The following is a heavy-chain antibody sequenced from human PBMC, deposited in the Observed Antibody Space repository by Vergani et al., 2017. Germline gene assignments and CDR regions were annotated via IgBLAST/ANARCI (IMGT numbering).Heavy chain of an antibody. CDR2: IYYSGST. CDR1: GGSISSYY. Sequence: QVQLQESGPGLVKPSETLSLTCTVSGGSISSYYWSWIRQPPGKGLEWIGYIYYSGSTNYNPSLKRRGTISVDTSKNQFSLKLSSVTAADTAVYYCARDYYGSGSPLDWGQGTLVTVSS. CDR3: ARDYYGSGSPLD. D-gene: IGHD3-10*01. V-gene: IGHV4-59*01. J-gene: IGHJ4*02.